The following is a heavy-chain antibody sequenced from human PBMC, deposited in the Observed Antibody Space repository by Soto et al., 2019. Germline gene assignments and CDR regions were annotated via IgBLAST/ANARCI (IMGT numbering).Heavy chain of an antibody. V-gene: IGHV3-43*01. Sequence: EEQLVESGGAVVQPGGSLRLSCEASGFTFGSYTMHWVRQAPGKGLEWVSLISWNGGSSFYADSVKGRFTISRDNSRDSLYLQMNSLSPEDRALYYCAKNIGAHGSGGGDVWGHGTTVTVSS. CDR2: ISWNGGSS. CDR3: AKNIGAHGSGGGDV. J-gene: IGHJ6*02. CDR1: GFTFGSYT. D-gene: IGHD3-10*01.